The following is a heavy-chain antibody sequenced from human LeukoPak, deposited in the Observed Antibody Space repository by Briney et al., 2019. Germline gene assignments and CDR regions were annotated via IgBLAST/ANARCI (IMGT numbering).Heavy chain of an antibody. CDR2: IKQDGTEK. CDR3: ARDLEGYSYTDDAFDI. V-gene: IGHV3-7*05. Sequence: GGSLRLSCAASGFTYSSCWMSWVRQAPGKGLEWVANIKQDGTEKYYGDSVKGRLTISRENAKNSLYLQMNSLRAEDTAVYYCARDLEGYSYTDDAFDIWGQGTMVTVSS. D-gene: IGHD5-18*01. CDR1: GFTYSSCW. J-gene: IGHJ3*02.